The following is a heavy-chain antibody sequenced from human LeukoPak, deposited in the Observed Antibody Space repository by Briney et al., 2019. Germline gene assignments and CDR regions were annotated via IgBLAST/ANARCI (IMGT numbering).Heavy chain of an antibody. CDR2: ISDSGST. V-gene: IGHV4-39*01. CDR3: ARGEKVHDYFDY. CDR1: GGSISSRSYY. J-gene: IGHJ4*02. D-gene: IGHD3-16*01. Sequence: PSETLSLTCTVSGGSISSRSYYWGWIRQPPGKGLEWIGKISDSGSTYYSPSLRSRVTISIDMSKNQFSLKLSSVTATDAAVYYCARGEKVHDYFDYWGQGTLVTVSS.